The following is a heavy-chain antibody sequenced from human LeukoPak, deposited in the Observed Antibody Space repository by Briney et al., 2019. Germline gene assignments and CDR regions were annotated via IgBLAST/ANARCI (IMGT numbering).Heavy chain of an antibody. CDR2: IRYDGSNK. CDR3: ARVLWIQLWWGDY. J-gene: IGHJ4*02. D-gene: IGHD5-18*01. Sequence: GGSLRLSCAAYGFNFSSYGMHWVRQAPGKGLEWVAFIRYDGSNKYYADSVKGRFTISRDNSKNTLHLQLNSLRAEDTAVYYCARVLWIQLWWGDYWGQGTLVTVSS. V-gene: IGHV3-30*02. CDR1: GFNFSSYG.